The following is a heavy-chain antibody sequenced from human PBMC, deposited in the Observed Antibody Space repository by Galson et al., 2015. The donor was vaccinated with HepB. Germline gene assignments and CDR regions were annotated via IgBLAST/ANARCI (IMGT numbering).Heavy chain of an antibody. CDR1: GFVFSNAW. CDR3: ATGEDGHSH. V-gene: IGHV3-15*01. D-gene: IGHD5-24*01. CDR2: IKNKAHGETR. J-gene: IGHJ4*02. Sequence: FLRLSCAASGFVFSNAWMNWVRQAPGKGLEWVGRIKNKAHGETRDYAAPVKGRFTVSRDDSKNTLYLQMNSVTTEDTAMYYCATGEDGHSHWGQGTLVTVSS.